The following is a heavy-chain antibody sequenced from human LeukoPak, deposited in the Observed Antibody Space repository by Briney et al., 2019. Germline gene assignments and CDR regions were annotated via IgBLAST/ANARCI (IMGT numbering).Heavy chain of an antibody. CDR3: ARGPGYCSGGSCYSGDY. J-gene: IGHJ4*02. D-gene: IGHD2-15*01. CDR1: GGTFSSYA. CDR2: IIPIFCTA. V-gene: IGHV1-69*05. Sequence: SVKVSCKASGGTFSSYAISWVRQAPGQGLEWMGGIIPIFCTANYAQKFQGRVTINTDESTSTAYMELSSVRSEDTAVYCCARGPGYCSGGSCYSGDYWGQGTLVTVSS.